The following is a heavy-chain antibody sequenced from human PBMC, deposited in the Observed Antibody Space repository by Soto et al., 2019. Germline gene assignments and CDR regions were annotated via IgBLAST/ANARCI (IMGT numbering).Heavy chain of an antibody. CDR1: GFTFSSYA. V-gene: IGHV3-23*01. D-gene: IGHD2-15*01. Sequence: PGGSLRLSCAASGFTFSSYAMSWVRQAPGKGLEWVSAISGSGGSTYYADSVKGRFTISRDNSKNTLYLQMNSLRAEDTAVYYCAKVPRPLPGYCSGGSCYSDWGQGTLVTVSS. CDR2: ISGSGGST. J-gene: IGHJ4*02. CDR3: AKVPRPLPGYCSGGSCYSD.